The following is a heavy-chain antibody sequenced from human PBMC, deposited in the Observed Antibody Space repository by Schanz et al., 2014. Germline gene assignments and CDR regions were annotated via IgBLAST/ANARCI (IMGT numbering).Heavy chain of an antibody. CDR3: ARPSDSSWYMDV. CDR1: GVTFSTYG. D-gene: IGHD2-21*02. J-gene: IGHJ6*03. V-gene: IGHV3-30*03. CDR2: ISYDGSYK. Sequence: QVQLVESGGGVVQPGRSLRLSCEVSGVTFSTYGMHWVRQAPGKGLEWVAIISYDGSYKSYADSVKGRFTISRDNAKNSLYLQMNSLRAEDTAVYYCARPSDSSWYMDVWGKGTTVTVSS.